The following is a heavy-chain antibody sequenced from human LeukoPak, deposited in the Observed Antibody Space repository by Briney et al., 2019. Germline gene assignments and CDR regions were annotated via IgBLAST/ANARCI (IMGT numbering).Heavy chain of an antibody. V-gene: IGHV3-21*01. CDR3: EVYGSGSYYNVPFDY. Sequence: GGSLRLSCAASGFTFSSYSMNWVRQAPGKELEWVSSISSSSSYIYYADSVKGRFTISRDNAKNSLYLQMNSLRAEDTAVYYCEVYGSGSYYNVPFDYWGQGTLVTVSS. CDR2: ISSSSSYI. CDR1: GFTFSSYS. D-gene: IGHD3-10*01. J-gene: IGHJ4*02.